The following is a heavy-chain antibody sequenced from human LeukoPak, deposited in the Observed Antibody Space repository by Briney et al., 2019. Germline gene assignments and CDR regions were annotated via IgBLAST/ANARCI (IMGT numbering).Heavy chain of an antibody. CDR2: INPNSGGT. D-gene: IGHD4-17*01. V-gene: IGHV1-2*02. CDR1: VYTFTSYY. Sequence: ASVTVSCKASVYTFTSYYMHWVRQAPGQGLEWMGWINPNSGGTNYAQKFQGRVTMTRDTSISTAYMELSRLRSDDTAVYYCATTVTTYYYYYYMDVWGKGTTVTVSS. CDR3: ATTVTTYYYYYYMDV. J-gene: IGHJ6*03.